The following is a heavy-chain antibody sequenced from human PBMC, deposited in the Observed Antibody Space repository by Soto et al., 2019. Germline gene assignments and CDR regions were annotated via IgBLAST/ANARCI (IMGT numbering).Heavy chain of an antibody. CDR1: GFAVSSKY. CDR3: VQTTGWPGFDF. Sequence: EVQLVESGGGLIQPGGSLRLSFAASGFAVSSKYMTWVGQAPGKGLEWVSVIYGGGTTYYADSVKGRFTISRDTSKNTLYLQMNSLRAEDTAVYYCVQTTGWPGFDFWGQGTLVTVSS. CDR2: IYGGGTT. D-gene: IGHD6-19*01. V-gene: IGHV3-53*01. J-gene: IGHJ4*02.